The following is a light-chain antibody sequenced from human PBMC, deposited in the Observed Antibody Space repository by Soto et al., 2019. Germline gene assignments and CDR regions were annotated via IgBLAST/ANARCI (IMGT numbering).Light chain of an antibody. V-gene: IGLV2-14*01. CDR2: QVS. CDR1: SSDVGGYKY. J-gene: IGLJ1*01. Sequence: QSVLTQPASVSGSPGQSIIISCIGSSSDVGGYKYVSWYQQNPDKAPKLIIYQVSNRPSGVSYRFSGSKSGNTASLTISGLQAEDEADYYCSAYTKGGTYVFGTGTKVTVL. CDR3: SAYTKGGTYV.